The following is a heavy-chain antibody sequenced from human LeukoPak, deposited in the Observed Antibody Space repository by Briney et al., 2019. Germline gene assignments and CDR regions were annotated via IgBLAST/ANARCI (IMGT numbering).Heavy chain of an antibody. V-gene: IGHV1-2*06. CDR2: INANSGGT. CDR3: ARDRPNYYGSDGHYYRRDGDY. CDR1: GYTSSGYF. J-gene: IGHJ4*02. D-gene: IGHD3-22*01. Sequence: ASVKVSCKASGYTSSGYFIHWVRQAAGQGLEWMGRINANSGGTEYAQNFQGRVTMTRDTSISTASMELSRLTSDDTAVYYCARDRPNYYGSDGHYYRRDGDYWGRGTLVSVSS.